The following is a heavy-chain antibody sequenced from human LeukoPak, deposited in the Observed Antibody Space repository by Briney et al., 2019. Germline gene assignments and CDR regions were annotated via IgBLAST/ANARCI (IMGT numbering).Heavy chain of an antibody. CDR2: INPNNGAT. D-gene: IGHD1-26*01. V-gene: IGHV1-2*06. CDR3: TRESGTYHGNDY. CDR1: GYTFTGYY. J-gene: IGHJ4*02. Sequence: ASVKVSCKASGYTFTGYYMHWVRQAPGQGLEWMGRINPNNGATNYAQKLQGRVTITGDTSISTAYMELSRLRSDDTAVYYCTRESGTYHGNDYWGQGTLVTVSS.